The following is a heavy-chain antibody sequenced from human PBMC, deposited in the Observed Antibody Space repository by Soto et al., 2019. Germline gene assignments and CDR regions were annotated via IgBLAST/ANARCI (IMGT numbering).Heavy chain of an antibody. J-gene: IGHJ4*02. D-gene: IGHD1-26*01. V-gene: IGHV1-69*06. CDR3: ARATGSGTHSIDY. CDR2: IIPIFGTA. Sequence: SVKVSCKASGGTFSSYAISWVRQAPGQGLEWMGGIIPIFGTANYAQKFQGRVTITADKSTSTAYMELSSLRSEDTAVYYCARATGSGTHSIDYWGQGTLVTSPQ. CDR1: GGTFSSYA.